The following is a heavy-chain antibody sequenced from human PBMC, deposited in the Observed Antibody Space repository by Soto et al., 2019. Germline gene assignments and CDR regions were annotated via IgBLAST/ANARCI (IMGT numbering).Heavy chain of an antibody. D-gene: IGHD1-20*01. V-gene: IGHV1-18*01. CDR1: GYTFTSYG. CDR2: ISAHNGNT. J-gene: IGHJ5*02. Sequence: ASVKVSCKASGYTFTSYGISWVRQAPGQGLEWMGWISAHNGNTKYAQKLQGRVTMTTDTSTSTAYMELRSLRSDETAVYYCARDPRITTLNCFEHWGQGTLVTVSS. CDR3: ARDPRITTLNCFEH.